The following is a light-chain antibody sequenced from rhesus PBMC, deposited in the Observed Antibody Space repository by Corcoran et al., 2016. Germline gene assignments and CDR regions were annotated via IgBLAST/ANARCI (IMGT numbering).Light chain of an antibody. V-gene: IGKV3-35*01. J-gene: IGKJ4*01. CDR3: LQGSGWPLT. CDR2: AAS. Sequence: EIVMTQSPATLSVSPGERATLSCRASQSVSSYLAWYQQKPGQPPMLLIYAASNRATGIPDRFSGRGSGTDFTLTIRSLEPAGVGVYYCLQGSGWPLTFGGGTNVEIK. CDR1: QSVSSY.